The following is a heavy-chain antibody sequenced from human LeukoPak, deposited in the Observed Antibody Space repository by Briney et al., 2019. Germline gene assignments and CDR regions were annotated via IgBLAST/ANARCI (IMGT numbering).Heavy chain of an antibody. CDR2: VYYSGST. Sequence: SQTLSLTCTVSGGSISSGGYYWSWIRQHPGKGLEWIGYVYYSGSTYYTPSLKSRVTISVDTSKNQFSLKLSSVTAADTAVYYCARDTVKSGAFDIWGQGTMVTVSS. J-gene: IGHJ3*02. CDR3: ARDTVKSGAFDI. CDR1: GGSISSGGYY. V-gene: IGHV4-31*03. D-gene: IGHD4-11*01.